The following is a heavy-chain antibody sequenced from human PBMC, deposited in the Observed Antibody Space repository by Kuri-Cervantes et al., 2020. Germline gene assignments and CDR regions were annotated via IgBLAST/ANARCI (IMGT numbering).Heavy chain of an antibody. Sequence: GESLKISCAASGFTFSDYYMSWIRQAPAQGLEWVSSISSSGSNIYYADSVRGRFTISRGNAKNSLYLQMNSLRAEDTAVYYCAKDSSSSPDLAYYFDYWGQGTLVTDSS. CDR3: AKDSSSSPDLAYYFDY. D-gene: IGHD6-13*01. J-gene: IGHJ4*02. CDR2: ISSSGSNI. CDR1: GFTFSDYY. V-gene: IGHV3-11*04.